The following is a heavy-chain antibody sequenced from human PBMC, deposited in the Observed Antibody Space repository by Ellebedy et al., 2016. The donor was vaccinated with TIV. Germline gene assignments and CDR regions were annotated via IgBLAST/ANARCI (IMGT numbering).Heavy chain of an antibody. J-gene: IGHJ5*02. Sequence: AASVKVSCKASGYTFTSYYIHWVRQAPGQGLEWMGIINPSGGSTSYAQKFQGRVTITRDTSASTAYMELSSLRSEDTAVYYCARGRVVGSNTKGTTNWFDPWGQGTLVTVSS. D-gene: IGHD1-1*01. CDR1: GYTFTSYY. CDR2: INPSGGST. CDR3: ARGRVVGSNTKGTTNWFDP. V-gene: IGHV1-46*01.